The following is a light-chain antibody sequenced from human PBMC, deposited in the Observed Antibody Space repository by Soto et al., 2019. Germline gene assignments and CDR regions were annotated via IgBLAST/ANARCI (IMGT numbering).Light chain of an antibody. CDR2: LGSDGRH. Sequence: QSVLTQSPSASASLGASVKLTCTLSSGHSTYAIAWHQQQPEKGPRYLMRLGSDGRHSKGDGIPDRFSGSSSGAERYLTISSLQSEDEADYYCQTWGTGIQVFGGGTKLTVL. V-gene: IGLV4-69*01. CDR3: QTWGTGIQV. CDR1: SGHSTYA. J-gene: IGLJ3*02.